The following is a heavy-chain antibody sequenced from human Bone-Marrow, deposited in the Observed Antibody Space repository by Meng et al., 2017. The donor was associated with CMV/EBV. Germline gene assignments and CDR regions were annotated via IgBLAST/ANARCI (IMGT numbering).Heavy chain of an antibody. CDR3: ARCRFFDYYYGMDV. V-gene: IGHV1-2*02. CDR1: GYTFTGYY. D-gene: IGHD3-3*01. Sequence: ASVKDSCKASGYTFTGYYMHWVRQAPGQGLEWMGWINPNSGGTNYAQKFQGRVTMTRDTSISTAYMELSRLRSDDTAVYYCARCRFFDYYYGMDVWGQGTTVTVSS. J-gene: IGHJ6*02. CDR2: INPNSGGT.